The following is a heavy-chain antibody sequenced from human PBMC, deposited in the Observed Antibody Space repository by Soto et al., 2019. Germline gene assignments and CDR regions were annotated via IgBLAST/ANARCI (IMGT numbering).Heavy chain of an antibody. D-gene: IGHD5-12*01. CDR2: ISSSSSTI. Sequence: VGSLRLSCAASGFTFSSYSMNWVRQAPGKGLEWVSYISSSSSTIYYADSVKGRFTISRDNAKNSLYLQMNSLRDEDTAVYYCARDRRRWLQLLGYYYYGMDVWGQGTTVTVSS. CDR3: ARDRRRWLQLLGYYYYGMDV. CDR1: GFTFSSYS. J-gene: IGHJ6*02. V-gene: IGHV3-48*02.